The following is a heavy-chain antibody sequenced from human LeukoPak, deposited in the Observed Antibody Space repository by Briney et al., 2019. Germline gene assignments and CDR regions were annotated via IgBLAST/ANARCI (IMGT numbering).Heavy chain of an antibody. J-gene: IGHJ4*02. CDR2: IYWDDDK. CDR3: AHSCGGGNSAYFDY. V-gene: IGHV2-5*02. D-gene: IGHD4-23*01. Sequence: SGPTLVNPTQTLTLTCTFSGFSLSTNAVGVGWIRQPPGKALEWLAVIYWDDDKRYSPSLKNRLTITKDPSKNQVVLTMTNMDPVDTATYYCAHSCGGGNSAYFDYWGQGTLVTVPS. CDR1: GFSLSTNAVG.